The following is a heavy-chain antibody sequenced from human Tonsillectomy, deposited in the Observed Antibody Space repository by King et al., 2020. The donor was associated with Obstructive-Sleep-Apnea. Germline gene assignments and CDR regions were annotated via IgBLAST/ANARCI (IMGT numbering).Heavy chain of an antibody. Sequence: QLVQSGAEVKKPGASVKVSCKASGYTFSGYYIHWVRQAPGQGLEWMGWINPNSGGTNYAQKFQGRVTMTRDTSISTAYMELSRLRSDDTAVYYCARESTHTTGWSNGADGNDYWGQGTLVTVSS. CDR3: ARESTHTTGWSNGADGNDY. CDR2: INPNSGGT. CDR1: GYTFSGYY. D-gene: IGHD6-19*01. V-gene: IGHV1-2*02. J-gene: IGHJ4*02.